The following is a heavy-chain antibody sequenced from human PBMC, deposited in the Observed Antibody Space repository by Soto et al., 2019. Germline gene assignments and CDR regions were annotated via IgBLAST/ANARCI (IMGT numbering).Heavy chain of an antibody. Sequence: QVQLVQSGAEVKKPGSSVRVSCKASGGTLSSYAISWVRQAPGQGLEWMGGIIPIFGTENYAQKFQGRVTITADESTSTAYMELSSLRSEDTAVYYCARDRIAGSKYYYGMDVWGQGTTVTVSS. J-gene: IGHJ6*02. CDR3: ARDRIAGSKYYYGMDV. D-gene: IGHD6-13*01. V-gene: IGHV1-69*01. CDR2: IIPIFGTE. CDR1: GGTLSSYA.